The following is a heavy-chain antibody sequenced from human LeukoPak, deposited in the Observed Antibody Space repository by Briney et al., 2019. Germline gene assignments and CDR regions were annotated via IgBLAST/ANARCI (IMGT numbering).Heavy chain of an antibody. CDR3: ARRGYSYGYYFDY. Sequence: GGSLRLSCAASGFTFSSYGMHWVRQAPGRGLEWVANIKQDGSEKYYVDSVKGRFTISRDNAKNSLYLQMNSLRAEDAAVYYCARRGYSYGYYFDYWGQGTLVTVSS. J-gene: IGHJ4*02. V-gene: IGHV3-7*01. CDR2: IKQDGSEK. CDR1: GFTFSSYG. D-gene: IGHD5-18*01.